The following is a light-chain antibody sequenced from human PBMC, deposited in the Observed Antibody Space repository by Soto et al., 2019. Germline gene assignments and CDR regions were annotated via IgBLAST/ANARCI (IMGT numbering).Light chain of an antibody. Sequence: DIVMTQSPDSLAVYLGERATINGKSSQSVLYSSNNKNYLAWYQQKPGQPPERLIYWASTRESGVPDRFSGSGSGTDFTLTISSLQAEDVAVYYCQQYYSTPWTFGQGTKVEIK. V-gene: IGKV4-1*01. J-gene: IGKJ1*01. CDR1: QSVLYSSNNKNY. CDR3: QQYYSTPWT. CDR2: WAS.